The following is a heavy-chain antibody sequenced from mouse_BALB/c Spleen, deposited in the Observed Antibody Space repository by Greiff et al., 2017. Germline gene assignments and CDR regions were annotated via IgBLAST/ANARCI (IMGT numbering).Heavy chain of an antibody. CDR2: ISNGGGST. D-gene: IGHD2-4*01. CDR3: ASPIYYDSAWFAY. CDR1: GFTFSSYT. V-gene: IGHV5-12-2*01. J-gene: IGHJ3*01. Sequence: EVHLVESGGGLVQPGGSLKLSCAASGFTFSSYTMSWVRQTPEKRLEWVAYISNGGGSTYYPDTVKGRFTISRDNAKNTLYLQMSSLKSEDTAMYYCASPIYYDSAWFAYWGQGTLVTVSA.